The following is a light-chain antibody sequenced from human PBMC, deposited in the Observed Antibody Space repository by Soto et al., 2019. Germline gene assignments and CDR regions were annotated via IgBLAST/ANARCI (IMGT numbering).Light chain of an antibody. CDR1: SSNIGNNA. CDR3: AAWDDSLNAVV. Sequence: QSVLTQPPSVSEAPRQRVTISCSGSSSNIGNNAVNWYQQLPGKAPKLLIYYDDLLPSGVSDRFSGSQSGTSASLAISGLQFGDEADYYCAAWDDSLNAVVFGGGTKLTVL. J-gene: IGLJ2*01. CDR2: YDD. V-gene: IGLV1-36*01.